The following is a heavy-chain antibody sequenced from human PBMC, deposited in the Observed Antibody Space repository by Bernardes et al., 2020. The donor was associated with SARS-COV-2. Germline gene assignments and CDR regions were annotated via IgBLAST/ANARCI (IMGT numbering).Heavy chain of an antibody. CDR2: IDWDDDK. Sequence: LVKPTQTLTLTCTFSGFSLSTSGMCVSWIRQPPGKALEWLALIDWDDDKYYSTSLKTRLTISKDTSKNQVVLTMTNMDPVDTATYYCARIQKTYDYVWGSYRYTPFDYWGQGTLVTVSS. V-gene: IGHV2-70*01. D-gene: IGHD3-16*02. J-gene: IGHJ4*02. CDR3: ARIQKTYDYVWGSYRYTPFDY. CDR1: GFSLSTSGMC.